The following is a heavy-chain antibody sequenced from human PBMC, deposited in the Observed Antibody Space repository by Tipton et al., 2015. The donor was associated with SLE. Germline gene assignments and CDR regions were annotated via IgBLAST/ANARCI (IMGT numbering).Heavy chain of an antibody. CDR2: IYYSGST. D-gene: IGHD4-17*01. CDR3: ARHDYGDYGYFDY. J-gene: IGHJ4*02. CDR1: GGSISSSSYY. V-gene: IGHV4-39*01. Sequence: LRLSCTVSGGSISSSSYYWGWIRQPPGKGLEWIGSIYYSGSTYSNPSLKSRVTISVDTSKNQFSLKLSSVTAADTAVYYCARHDYGDYGYFDYWGQGTLVTVSS.